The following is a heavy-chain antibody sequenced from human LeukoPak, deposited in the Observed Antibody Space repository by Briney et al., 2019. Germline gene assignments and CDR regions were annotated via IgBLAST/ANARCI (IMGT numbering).Heavy chain of an antibody. CDR2: INHSGST. J-gene: IGHJ4*02. V-gene: IGHV4-34*01. CDR1: GGSFSGYY. D-gene: IGHD3-10*01. CDR3: ARTPHYYGSGSYYKTPHFDY. Sequence: GGSFSGYYWSWIRQPPGKGLEWIGEINHSGSTNYNPSLKSRVTISVDTSKNQFSLKLSSVTAADTAVYYCARTPHYYGSGSYYKTPHFDYWGQGTLVTVSS.